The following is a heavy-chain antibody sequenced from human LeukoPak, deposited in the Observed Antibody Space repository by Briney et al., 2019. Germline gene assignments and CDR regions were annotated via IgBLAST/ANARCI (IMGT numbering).Heavy chain of an antibody. V-gene: IGHV4-59*01. CDR1: GGSISSYY. Sequence: SETLSLTCTVSGGSISSYYWSWIRQPPGKGLEWNGYIYYSGSTNYNPSLKSRVTISVDTSKNQFSLKLSSVTAADTAVYYCARGSDYDFWSGYRTYFDYWGQGTLVTVSS. CDR2: IYYSGST. CDR3: ARGSDYDFWSGYRTYFDY. J-gene: IGHJ4*02. D-gene: IGHD3-3*01.